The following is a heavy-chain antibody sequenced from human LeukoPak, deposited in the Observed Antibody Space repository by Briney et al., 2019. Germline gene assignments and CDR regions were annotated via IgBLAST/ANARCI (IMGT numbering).Heavy chain of an antibody. J-gene: IGHJ6*03. Sequence: PSETLSLTCGVSGESFNGYYWPWIRQSPGKGLEWIGEINDIGHTNYNSALKSRVTILLDTSKKQFSLRLSSVTAADTAVYYCARGEGNDYVWGSFYYYLDVWGKGTTVTVSS. D-gene: IGHD3-16*01. V-gene: IGHV4-34*01. CDR1: GESFNGYY. CDR3: ARGEGNDYVWGSFYYYLDV. CDR2: INDIGHT.